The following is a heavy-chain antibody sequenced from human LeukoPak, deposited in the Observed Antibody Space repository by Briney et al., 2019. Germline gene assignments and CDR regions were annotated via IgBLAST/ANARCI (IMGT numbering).Heavy chain of an antibody. V-gene: IGHV4-39*07. Sequence: TSETLSLTCTVSGGSISSSSYYWGWIRQPPGMGLEWIGSIYYSGSTCYNPSLKSRVTISVDTSKNQFSLKPSSVTAADTAVYYCAREPRGSGYWYFDLWGRGTLVTVSS. J-gene: IGHJ2*01. CDR3: AREPRGSGYWYFDL. CDR1: GGSISSSSYY. CDR2: IYYSGST.